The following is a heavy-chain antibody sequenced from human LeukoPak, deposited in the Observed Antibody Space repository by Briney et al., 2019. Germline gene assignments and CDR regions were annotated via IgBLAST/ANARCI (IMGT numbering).Heavy chain of an antibody. Sequence: SETLSLTCAVYGGSLNGHYWSWIRQPPGKGLEWIGEINHSGSTNYNPSLKSRVTISIDTSKNQFSLKLSSVTAADTAVYYCASWYSSSPFDYWGQRTLVTVSS. V-gene: IGHV4-34*01. CDR3: ASWYSSSPFDY. J-gene: IGHJ4*02. CDR2: INHSGST. CDR1: GGSLNGHY. D-gene: IGHD6-6*01.